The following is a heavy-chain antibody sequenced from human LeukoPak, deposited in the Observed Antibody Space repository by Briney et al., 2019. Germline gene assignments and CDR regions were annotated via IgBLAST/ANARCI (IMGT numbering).Heavy chain of an antibody. CDR1: GYSFTSYY. V-gene: IGHV1-46*01. CDR2: INPSGSSA. D-gene: IGHD1-26*01. J-gene: IGHJ5*02. Sequence: ASVKVSCKASGYSFTSYYMHWVRQPPAPGLEWMGFINPSGSSAAYAQTFQGRLTMTSDRFTSTDYMELTSLASDDTAVYYFARDNSVGETAWWFDPWGQGTLVTVSS. CDR3: ARDNSVGETAWWFDP.